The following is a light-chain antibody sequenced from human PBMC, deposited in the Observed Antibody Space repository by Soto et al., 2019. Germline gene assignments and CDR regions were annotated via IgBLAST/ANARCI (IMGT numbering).Light chain of an antibody. CDR3: QQYNNWPLLT. J-gene: IGKJ4*01. CDR2: GAS. Sequence: EIVMTQSPATLSVSPGERATLSCRASQSVSSNLPWYQQKPGQAPRLLIYGASTRATGIAARFSGSGSGTEFTLTISSLQSEDFAVYYCQQYNNWPLLTFGGGTKVEIK. CDR1: QSVSSN. V-gene: IGKV3-15*01.